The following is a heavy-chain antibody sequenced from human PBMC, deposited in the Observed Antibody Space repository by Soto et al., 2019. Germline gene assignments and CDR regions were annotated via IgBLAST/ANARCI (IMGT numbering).Heavy chain of an antibody. D-gene: IGHD1-26*01. CDR3: ARDHGGSEWELLFFYGMDV. CDR1: GGSVSSGSYY. J-gene: IGHJ6*02. V-gene: IGHV4-61*01. Sequence: KPSETLSLTCTVSGGSVSSGSYYWSWIRQPPGKGLEWIGYIYYSGSTNYNPSLKSRVTISVDTSKNQFSLKLSSVTAADTAVYYCARDHGGSEWELLFFYGMDVWGQGTTVTVSS. CDR2: IYYSGST.